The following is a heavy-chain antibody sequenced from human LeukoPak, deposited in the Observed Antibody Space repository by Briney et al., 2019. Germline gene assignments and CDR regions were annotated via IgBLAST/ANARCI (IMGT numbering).Heavy chain of an antibody. Sequence: GGSLRLSCAASGFTFSSYAMSWLRQAPGKGLEWVSSVSGSGGYTYYAGSVKGRFTISRDNYKNTLYLQMNSLRAEDTAIYYCAKDRPNYYDSSGHYYRRDGDYWGQGTLVTVSS. CDR2: VSGSGGYT. V-gene: IGHV3-23*01. J-gene: IGHJ4*02. D-gene: IGHD3-22*01. CDR3: AKDRPNYYDSSGHYYRRDGDY. CDR1: GFTFSSYA.